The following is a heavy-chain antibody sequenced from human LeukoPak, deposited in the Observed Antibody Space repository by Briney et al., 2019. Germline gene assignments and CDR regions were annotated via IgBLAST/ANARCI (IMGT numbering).Heavy chain of an antibody. V-gene: IGHV3-33*01. D-gene: IGHD3-3*01. CDR3: ARDPHTSDDFWSGYLDY. J-gene: IGHJ4*02. CDR1: GFTFSSYG. CDR2: IWYDGSTK. Sequence: PGGSLRLSCAASGFTFSSYGMHWVRQAPGKGLEWVAVIWYDGSTKYYADSVKGRFTISRDDSKNTLYPQMNSLRAEDTAVYYCARDPHTSDDFWSGYLDYWGQGTLVTVSS.